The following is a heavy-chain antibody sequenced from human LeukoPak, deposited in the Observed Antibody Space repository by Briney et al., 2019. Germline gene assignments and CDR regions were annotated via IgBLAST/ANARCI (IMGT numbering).Heavy chain of an antibody. CDR3: ARAYYYDSSGYYPLDY. J-gene: IGHJ4*02. Sequence: GGSLRLSCAASGFTFSSYGMHWVRQAPGKGLEWVAVISYDGSNKYYADSVKGRFTIYRDNSKNSLYLQMNSLRAEDTAVYYCARAYYYDSSGYYPLDYWGQGTLVTVSS. D-gene: IGHD3-22*01. CDR2: ISYDGSNK. CDR1: GFTFSSYG. V-gene: IGHV3-30*03.